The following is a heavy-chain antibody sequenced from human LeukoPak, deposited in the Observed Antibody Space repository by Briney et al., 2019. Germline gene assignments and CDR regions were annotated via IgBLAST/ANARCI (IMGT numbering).Heavy chain of an antibody. V-gene: IGHV3-7*01. CDR2: IKPDGSAG. J-gene: IGHJ5*02. CDR3: VPHFGVGNNINH. D-gene: IGHD3-3*01. CDR1: GFTFSNYW. Sequence: GGSLRLPCVASGFTFSNYWMSWVRQAPGKGLQWAANIKPDGSAGYYVDSVRGRFTISRDNAKISLYLQMNSLRVEDTAVYFCVPHFGVGNNINHWGQGTLVTVSS.